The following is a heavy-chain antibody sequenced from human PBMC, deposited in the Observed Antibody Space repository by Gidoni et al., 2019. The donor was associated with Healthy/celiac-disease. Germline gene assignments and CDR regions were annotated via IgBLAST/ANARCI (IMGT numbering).Heavy chain of an antibody. CDR3: AKGTGYCSSTSCYSVAGGGKLDFDY. CDR1: GFPFSRSA. CDR2: ISGSGGST. Sequence: EVQLLESGGGLVQPGGSLRLSCAASGFPFSRSAMSWVRPAPGKGLEWVSAISGSGGSTYYADSVKGRFTISRDNSKNTLYLQMNSLRAEDTAVYYCAKGTGYCSSTSCYSVAGGGKLDFDYWGQGTLVTVSS. D-gene: IGHD2-2*01. V-gene: IGHV3-23*01. J-gene: IGHJ4*02.